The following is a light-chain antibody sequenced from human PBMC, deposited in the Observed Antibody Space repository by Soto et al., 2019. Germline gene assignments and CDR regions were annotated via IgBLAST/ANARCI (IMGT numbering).Light chain of an antibody. J-gene: IGKJ5*01. CDR3: QQYGSSSIT. V-gene: IGKV3-20*01. CDR2: GAS. CDR1: QSVSSSY. Sequence: EXVLTQFPGTLSLSPGERATLSCRASQSVSSSYLAWYQQKPGQAPRLLIYGASSRATGIPDRFSGSGSGTDFTLTISRLEPEDFAVYYCQQYGSSSITFGQGTRLEIK.